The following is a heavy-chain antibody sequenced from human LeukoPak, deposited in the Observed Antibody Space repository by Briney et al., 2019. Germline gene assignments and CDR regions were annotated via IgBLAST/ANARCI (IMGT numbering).Heavy chain of an antibody. CDR1: GYTFTSYD. V-gene: IGHV1-8*01. D-gene: IGHD3-22*01. J-gene: IGHJ4*02. CDR3: AKGREYYYDSSGYSLDY. Sequence: ASVKVSCKASGYTFTSYDINWVRQATGQGLEWMGWMNPNSGNTGYAQKFQGRVTMTRNTSISTAYMELSSLRAEDTAVYYCAKGREYYYDSSGYSLDYWGQGTLVTVSS. CDR2: MNPNSGNT.